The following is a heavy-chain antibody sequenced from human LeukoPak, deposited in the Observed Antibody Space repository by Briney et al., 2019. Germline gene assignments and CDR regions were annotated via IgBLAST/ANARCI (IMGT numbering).Heavy chain of an antibody. D-gene: IGHD3-10*01. Sequence: SQTLSLTCTVSGGSISSGGYYWSWIRQHPGKGLEWIGYIYYSGSTYYNPPLRSRVTISVDTSKNQFSLKLSSVTAADTAVYYCARGPWFEGPHAFDIWGQGTMVTVSS. CDR1: GGSISSGGYY. V-gene: IGHV4-31*03. J-gene: IGHJ3*02. CDR2: IYYSGST. CDR3: ARGPWFEGPHAFDI.